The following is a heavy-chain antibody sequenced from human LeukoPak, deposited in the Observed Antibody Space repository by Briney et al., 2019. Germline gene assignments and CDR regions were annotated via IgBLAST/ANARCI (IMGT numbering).Heavy chain of an antibody. CDR1: GFKFRDYY. CDR3: ARHMVITPFDS. D-gene: IGHD2-21*01. CDR2: ISASGNII. V-gene: IGHV3-11*01. Sequence: PGGSLRLSCAASGFKFRDYYFTWVRQAPGQGLEWLSFISASGNIIHYEDSVKGRFTISRDDAKNSVFLQMNSLKTEDTALYYCARHMVITPFDSWGQGTLVTVSS. J-gene: IGHJ4*02.